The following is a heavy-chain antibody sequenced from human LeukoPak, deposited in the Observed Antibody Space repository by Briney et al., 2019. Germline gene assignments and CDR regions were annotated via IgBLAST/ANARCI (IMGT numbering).Heavy chain of an antibody. D-gene: IGHD2-15*01. J-gene: IGHJ3*02. CDR1: GFTFSNYA. V-gene: IGHV3-23*01. Sequence: GGSLRLSCAASGFTFSNYAMTWVRQAPGKGLEWVSGISDSGGSTYYADSVKGRFTISRDNSKNTLYLQMNSLRAEDTAVYFCASGRHCSGGSCHYLDAFDIWGQGTMVTVSS. CDR3: ASGRHCSGGSCHYLDAFDI. CDR2: ISDSGGST.